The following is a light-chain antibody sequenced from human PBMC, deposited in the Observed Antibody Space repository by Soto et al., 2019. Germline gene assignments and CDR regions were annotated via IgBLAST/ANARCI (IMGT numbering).Light chain of an antibody. CDR1: SFNIGSNT. Sequence: QSVLTQPPSASGTPGQRVTISCSGSSFNIGSNTVNWYQQLPGTAPKLLIYSNSQRPSGVPDRFSGTKSGTSASLAISGLQSEDEADYYCGTCDDSLNGYVFGTGTNLTVL. CDR3: GTCDDSLNGYV. V-gene: IGLV1-44*01. J-gene: IGLJ1*01. CDR2: SNS.